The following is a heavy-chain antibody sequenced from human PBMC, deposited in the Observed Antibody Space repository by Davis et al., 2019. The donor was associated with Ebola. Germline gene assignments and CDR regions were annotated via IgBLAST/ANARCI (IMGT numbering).Heavy chain of an antibody. J-gene: IGHJ5*02. V-gene: IGHV3-48*01. CDR3: AGGSRKGHCSSTSCWPNWFDP. Sequence: GGSLRLSCAASGFTFSSYSMNWVRQAPGKGLEWVSYISSSSSTIYYADSVKGRFTISRDNAKNSLYLQMNSLRSEDTAVYYCAGGSRKGHCSSTSCWPNWFDPWGQGTLVTVSS. CDR1: GFTFSSYS. D-gene: IGHD2-2*01. CDR2: ISSSSSTI.